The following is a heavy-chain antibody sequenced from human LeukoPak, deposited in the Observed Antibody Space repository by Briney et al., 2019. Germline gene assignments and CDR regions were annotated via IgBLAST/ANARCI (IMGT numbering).Heavy chain of an antibody. CDR1: GFTFRSYG. V-gene: IGHV3-33*06. CDR3: AKEKEMATTD. D-gene: IGHD5-24*01. CDR2: IWYDGSNK. Sequence: PGGSLRLSCAASGFTFRSYGMHWVRQAPGKGLEWVAVIWYDGSNKYYADSVKGRFTISRDNSKNTLYLQMNSLRAEDTAVYYCAKEKEMATTDWGQGTLVTVSS. J-gene: IGHJ4*02.